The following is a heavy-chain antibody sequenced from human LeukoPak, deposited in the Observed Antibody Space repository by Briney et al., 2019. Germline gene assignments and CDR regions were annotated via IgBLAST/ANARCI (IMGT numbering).Heavy chain of an antibody. CDR3: ARVLDLGSSSWYYYFDY. D-gene: IGHD6-13*01. CDR2: IYYSGST. CDR1: GGSISRYY. Sequence: SETLSLTCIVSGGSISRYYWGWIRQPPGKGLEWIGYIYYSGSTKNNPSLKSRVTISVDTSKNQFSLKLSSVTAADTAVYYCARVLDLGSSSWYYYFDYWGQGTLVTVSS. V-gene: IGHV4-59*01. J-gene: IGHJ4*02.